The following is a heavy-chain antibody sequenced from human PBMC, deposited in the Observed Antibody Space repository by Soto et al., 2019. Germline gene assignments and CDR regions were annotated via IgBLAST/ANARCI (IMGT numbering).Heavy chain of an antibody. CDR3: AKGISGPIGALDY. CDR1: GCPFSDYA. Sequence: PGGSLRLSCVDSGCPFSDYAMSWVRQAPGKGLERVSGLSGSGGSTYYADSVKGRFTISRDNSKNTLFLQMNSLRAEDTAVYHCAKGISGPIGALDYWGQGTRVTVSS. CDR2: LSGSGGST. V-gene: IGHV3-23*01. D-gene: IGHD3-10*01. J-gene: IGHJ4*02.